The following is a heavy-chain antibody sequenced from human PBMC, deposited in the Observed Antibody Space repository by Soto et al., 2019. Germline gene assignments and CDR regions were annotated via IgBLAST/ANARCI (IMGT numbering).Heavy chain of an antibody. V-gene: IGHV4-4*02. D-gene: IGHD3-16*01. CDR1: GGSISISNW. Sequence: QVQLQESGPGLVKPSETLSLTCAVSGGSISISNWWSWVRQTPGKGLEWIGQIHHSGSTNYSPSRSSRVPISVQKTKDPFSLNMTSVAAADTAVYYCAGGGYYFYMDVWGKGTTVTVSS. CDR3: AGGGYYFYMDV. CDR2: IHHSGST. J-gene: IGHJ6*03.